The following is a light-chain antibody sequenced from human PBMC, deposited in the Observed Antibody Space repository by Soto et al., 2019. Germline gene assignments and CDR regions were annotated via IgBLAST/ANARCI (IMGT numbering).Light chain of an antibody. CDR3: QQYNNWPRT. V-gene: IGKV3-15*01. CDR2: SAS. CDR1: QSVSSD. Sequence: EIVMTQSPATLSVSPGERATLSCRASQSVSSDLAWYHQKPGQAPRLLIYSASTRATGIPARFSGSGSGTDFTLTINSLQSEEFAVYYCQQYNNWPRTFGQGTKVEIK. J-gene: IGKJ1*01.